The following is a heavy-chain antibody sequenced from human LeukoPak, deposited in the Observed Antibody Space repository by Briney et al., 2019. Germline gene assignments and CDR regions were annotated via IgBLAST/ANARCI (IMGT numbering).Heavy chain of an antibody. CDR1: GFTVSSNY. V-gene: IGHV3-53*01. J-gene: IGHJ4*02. D-gene: IGHD5-24*01. CDR3: ARVEMATITFDC. CDR2: IYSGGNT. Sequence: GGSLRLSCAASGFTVSSNYMSWVRQAPGKGLEWVSVIYSGGNTYYADSVKGRFSISRDNSKNTVYFQMNSVRAEDTAVYYCARVEMATITFDCWGQGTLVTVSS.